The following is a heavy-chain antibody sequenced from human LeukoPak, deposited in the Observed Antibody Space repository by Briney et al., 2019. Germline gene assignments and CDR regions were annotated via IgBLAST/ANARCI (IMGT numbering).Heavy chain of an antibody. V-gene: IGHV1-8*01. CDR2: MNPNSGNT. Sequence: ASVKVSCMASGYTFTSYDINWVRQATGQGLEWMGWMNPNSGNTGYAQKFQGRVTMTRNTSISTAYMELSSLRSEDTAVYYCARSDGYNLIPYSTPSRPPVDPWGQGTLVTVSS. CDR3: ARSDGYNLIPYSTPSRPPVDP. J-gene: IGHJ5*02. CDR1: GYTFTSYD. D-gene: IGHD5-24*01.